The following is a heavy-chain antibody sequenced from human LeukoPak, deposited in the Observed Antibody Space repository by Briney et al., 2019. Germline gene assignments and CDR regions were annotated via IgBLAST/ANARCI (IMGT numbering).Heavy chain of an antibody. D-gene: IGHD3-9*01. Sequence: SETLSLTCAVSGGSISSGGYSWSWIRQPPGKGLVWIGYIYHSGSTYYNPSLKSRVTISVDRSKNQFSLKLSSVTAADTAVYYCARLGDYDTLDYWGQGTLVTVSS. V-gene: IGHV4-30-2*01. CDR2: IYHSGST. CDR1: GGSISSGGYS. CDR3: ARLGDYDTLDY. J-gene: IGHJ4*02.